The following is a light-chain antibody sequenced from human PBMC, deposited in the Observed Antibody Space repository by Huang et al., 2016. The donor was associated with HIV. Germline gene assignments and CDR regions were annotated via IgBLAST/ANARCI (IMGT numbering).Light chain of an antibody. V-gene: IGKV4-1*01. J-gene: IGKJ3*01. Sequence: DIVMTQSPDSLAVSLGERATINCKSSQTILHDSDSRNYLAWYQQKPGQPPKLLIHWESIPKSGVPDRFIGSGSGTDFTLTISSLQAEDVAVYYCQQYYSSPFTFGPGTNVDI. CDR1: QTILHDSDSRNY. CDR2: WES. CDR3: QQYYSSPFT.